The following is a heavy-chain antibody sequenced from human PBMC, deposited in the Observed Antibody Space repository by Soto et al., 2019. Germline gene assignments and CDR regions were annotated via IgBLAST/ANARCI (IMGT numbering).Heavy chain of an antibody. Sequence: QVQLQESGPGLVKPSETLSLTCTVSGGSISSYYWSWIRQPPGKGLEWIGYIYYSGSTNYNPSLKSRVTKSVDTSKNQFSLKLSSVTAADTAVYYCARHTYCGGDCYYDAFDIWGQGTMVTVSS. J-gene: IGHJ3*02. CDR1: GGSISSYY. CDR3: ARHTYCGGDCYYDAFDI. D-gene: IGHD2-21*02. V-gene: IGHV4-59*08. CDR2: IYYSGST.